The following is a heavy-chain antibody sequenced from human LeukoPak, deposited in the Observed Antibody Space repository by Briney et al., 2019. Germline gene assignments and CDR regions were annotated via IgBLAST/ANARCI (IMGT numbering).Heavy chain of an antibody. CDR1: GFTFSSYA. CDR3: AKSRGESRGASNY. CDR2: ISGRGDTT. V-gene: IGHV3-23*01. Sequence: GGSLRLSCAASGFTFSSYAMNWVRQAPGKGLEWVSFISGRGDTTYYADSVQGRFTISRDSSKNTLYLQMTSLRAEDTAVYYCAKSRGESRGASNYWGQGTLVTVSS. J-gene: IGHJ4*02. D-gene: IGHD1-26*01.